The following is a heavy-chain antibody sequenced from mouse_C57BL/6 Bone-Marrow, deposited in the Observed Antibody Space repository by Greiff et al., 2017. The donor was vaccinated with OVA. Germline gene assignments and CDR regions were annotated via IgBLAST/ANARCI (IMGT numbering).Heavy chain of an antibody. J-gene: IGHJ2*01. V-gene: IGHV1-50*01. CDR1: GYTFTSYW. CDR2: IDPSDSST. Sequence: VQLQQPGAELVKPGASVKLSCKASGYTFTSYWMQWVKQRPGQGLEWIGEIDPSDSSTNYNQKFKGKATLTVDPSSSTAYMQLSSLTSEDTAVYYCARRRNYLDYWGQGTTLTVSS. CDR3: ARRRNYLDY.